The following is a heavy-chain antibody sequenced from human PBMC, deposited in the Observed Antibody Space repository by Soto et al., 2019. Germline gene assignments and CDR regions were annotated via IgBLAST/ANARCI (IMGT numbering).Heavy chain of an antibody. V-gene: IGHV2-5*02. CDR3: AHRPRGYSYHFDY. Sequence: QITLKESGPTLVKPTQTLTLTCTFSGFSLSTRGVGVGWIRQPPGKALEWLALIYWDDDEGYSPSLKGRRTIAKDTAKHQVVLTITNMDPVDTATYYCAHRPRGYSYHFDYWGQGTLVTVSS. D-gene: IGHD5-18*01. CDR1: GFSLSTRGVG. J-gene: IGHJ4*02. CDR2: IYWDDDE.